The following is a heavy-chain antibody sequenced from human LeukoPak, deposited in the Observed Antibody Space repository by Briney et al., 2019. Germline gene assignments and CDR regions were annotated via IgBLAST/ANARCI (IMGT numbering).Heavy chain of an antibody. CDR2: IIPIFGTA. J-gene: IGHJ3*02. CDR3: ARAGFVAVPAAIHCSLVWSGGSCQDDAFDI. D-gene: IGHD2-2*01. CDR1: GGTFSSYA. Sequence: GASVKVSCKASGGTFSSYAISWVRQAPGQGLEWMGGIIPIFGTANYAQKFQGRVTITADESTSTAYMELSSLRSEDTAVYYCARAGFVAVPAAIHCSLVWSGGSCQDDAFDIWGQGTMVTVSS. V-gene: IGHV1-69*13.